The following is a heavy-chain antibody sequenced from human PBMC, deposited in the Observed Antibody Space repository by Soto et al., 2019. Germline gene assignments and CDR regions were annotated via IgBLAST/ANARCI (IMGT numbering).Heavy chain of an antibody. J-gene: IGHJ4*02. CDR3: ARFPQRFGELLREFDY. CDR2: ISAYNGNT. Sequence: QVQLVQSGAEVKKPGASVKVSCKASGYTFTSYGISWVRQAPGQGLEWMGWISAYNGNTNYAQKLQGRVTMTTDTSTSTGYMGLRSLRSDDTAVYYCARFPQRFGELLREFDYWGQGTLVTVSS. V-gene: IGHV1-18*01. CDR1: GYTFTSYG. D-gene: IGHD3-10*01.